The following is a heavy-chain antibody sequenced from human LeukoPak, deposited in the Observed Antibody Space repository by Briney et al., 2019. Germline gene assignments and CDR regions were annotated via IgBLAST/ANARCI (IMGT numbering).Heavy chain of an antibody. D-gene: IGHD3-10*01. J-gene: IGHJ3*02. CDR2: IIPIFGTA. Sequence: SVKVSCKASGGTFSSYAISWVRQTPGQGLEWMGGIIPIFGTANYAQKFQGRVTITADESTSTAYMELSSLRSEDTAVYYCAQEIFGRGSVSYYQNDAFDIWGQGTMVTVSS. V-gene: IGHV1-69*13. CDR1: GGTFSSYA. CDR3: AQEIFGRGSVSYYQNDAFDI.